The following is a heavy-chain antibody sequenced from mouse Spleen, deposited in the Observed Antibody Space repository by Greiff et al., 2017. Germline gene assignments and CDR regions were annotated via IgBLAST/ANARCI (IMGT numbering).Heavy chain of an antibody. CDR3: TTLTGNSSGCVGWFAY. CDR1: GFNIKDYY. D-gene: IGHD3-1*01. Sequence: VQLQQSGAELVRPGASVKLSCTASGFNIKDYYMHWVKQRPEQGLEWIGRIDPEDGDTEYAPKFQGKATMTADTSSNTAYLQLSSLTSEDTAVYYCTTLTGNSSGCVGWFAYWGQGTLVTVSA. V-gene: IGHV14-1*01. J-gene: IGHJ3*01. CDR2: IDPEDGDT.